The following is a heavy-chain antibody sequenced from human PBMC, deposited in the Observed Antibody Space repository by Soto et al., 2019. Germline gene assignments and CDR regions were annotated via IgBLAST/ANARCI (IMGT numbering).Heavy chain of an antibody. D-gene: IGHD1-26*01. J-gene: IGHJ2*01. V-gene: IGHV3-74*01. CDR3: AMGGRLNWYFDL. CDR1: GFTFSSYW. CDR2: INSDGSST. Sequence: EVQLVESGGGLVQPGGSLRLSCAASGFTFSSYWMHWVRQAQGKGLVWVSRINSDGSSTSYADSVKGRFTISRDSAKNTLYLQMNSLRAEDTAVYYCAMGGRLNWYFDLWGRGTLVTVSS.